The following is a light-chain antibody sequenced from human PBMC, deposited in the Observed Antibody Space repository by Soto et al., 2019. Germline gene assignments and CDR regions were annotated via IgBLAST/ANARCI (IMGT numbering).Light chain of an antibody. CDR1: QSVRSN. CDR3: QQHNNWPRT. Sequence: EIVMTQSPVTLSVSPGERATLSCRASQSVRSNLAWYQQKPGQAPRLLIYAASTRATGIPARFSGSGSGTEFTLSISSLQSEDFAVYYCQQHNNWPRTFGQGTKVDIK. V-gene: IGKV3-15*01. CDR2: AAS. J-gene: IGKJ1*01.